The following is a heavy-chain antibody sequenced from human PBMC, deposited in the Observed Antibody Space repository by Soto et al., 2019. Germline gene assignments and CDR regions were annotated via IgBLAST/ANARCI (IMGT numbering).Heavy chain of an antibody. D-gene: IGHD3-10*01. CDR1: GFIFSGYS. CDR3: ASLRGYRELRSASDF. CDR2: ISSSSTYI. V-gene: IGHV3-21*01. J-gene: IGHJ4*02. Sequence: EVQLVESGGGLVKPGGSLRLSCAASGFIFSGYSMNWVRQAPGEGLEWVASISSSSTYINYADSVKGRFTISRDNAKNSLYLQMSSLRGDDTAIYYCASLRGYRELRSASDFWGQGTLVTVSS.